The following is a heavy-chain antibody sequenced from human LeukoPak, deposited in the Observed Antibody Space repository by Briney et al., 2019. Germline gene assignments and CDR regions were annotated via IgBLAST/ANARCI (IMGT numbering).Heavy chain of an antibody. CDR3: ALITMVRGPTEIDY. CDR1: GYTFTSYD. Sequence: ASVKVSCKASGYTFTSYDINWVRQATGQGLEWMGRINPNSGGTDYAQKFQGRVTMTRDTSISTAYMELSRLRSDDTAVYYCALITMVRGPTEIDYWGQGTLVTVSS. J-gene: IGHJ4*02. V-gene: IGHV1-2*06. D-gene: IGHD3-10*01. CDR2: INPNSGGT.